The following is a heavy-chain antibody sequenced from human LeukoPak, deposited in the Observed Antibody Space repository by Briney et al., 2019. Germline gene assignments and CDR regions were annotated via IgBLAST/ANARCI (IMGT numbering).Heavy chain of an antibody. CDR1: GGSISSSSYY. J-gene: IGHJ5*02. D-gene: IGHD2-2*01. V-gene: IGHV4-39*01. CDR2: IYYSRST. Sequence: SETLSLTCTVSGGSISSSSYYWGWIRQPPGKGLEWFGIIYYSRSTYPNPSLKSRLTISVATSKNQSSLKLSSVTATDTAVYYGARGGYCSSTSCYEYWWVPWGEEALLAAFS. CDR3: ARGGYCSSTSCYEYWWVP.